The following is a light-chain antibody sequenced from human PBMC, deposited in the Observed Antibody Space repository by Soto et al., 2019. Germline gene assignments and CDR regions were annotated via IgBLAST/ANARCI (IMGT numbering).Light chain of an antibody. J-gene: IGKJ5*01. V-gene: IGKV3-11*01. Sequence: EIVLTQSPATLSLSPGERATLSCRASQSIATSFAWYQQKPGQAPRLLIYDASNRAIDVPARFSGSGSGTDFTLTISSLEPEDFAFYYCQQRSNWPPAITFGQGTRLEI. CDR1: QSIATS. CDR2: DAS. CDR3: QQRSNWPPAIT.